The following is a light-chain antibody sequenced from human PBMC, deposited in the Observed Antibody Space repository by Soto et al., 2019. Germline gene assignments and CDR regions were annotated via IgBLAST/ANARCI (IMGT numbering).Light chain of an antibody. CDR2: DVT. J-gene: IGLJ2*01. Sequence: QSALTQPRSVPGSPGQSVTISCTGTTSDVGGYNYVSWYQQHPGKAPKLMIYDVTKRPSGVPDRFSGSKSGNTASLTISGLQAEDEADYYCDSWDNSLSVVLFGGGTKVTVL. CDR3: DSWDNSLSVVL. V-gene: IGLV2-11*01. CDR1: TSDVGGYNY.